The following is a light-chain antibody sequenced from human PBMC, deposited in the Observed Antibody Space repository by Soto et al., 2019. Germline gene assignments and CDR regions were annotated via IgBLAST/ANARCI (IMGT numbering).Light chain of an antibody. CDR1: TSDVGGYDV. Sequence: QSALTQPASVSGSPGQSITISCSGTTSDVGGYDVVSWYQQHPGKAPKLMIFEVKQRPSGVSDRFSGSKSGNTASLTISGLQAEDEADYYCQAYDYSLTASVFGGGTKLTVL. CDR2: EVK. V-gene: IGLV2-23*02. CDR3: QAYDYSLTASV. J-gene: IGLJ3*02.